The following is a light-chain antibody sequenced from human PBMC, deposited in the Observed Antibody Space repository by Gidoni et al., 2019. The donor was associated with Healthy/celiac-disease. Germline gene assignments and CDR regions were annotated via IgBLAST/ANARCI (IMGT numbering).Light chain of an antibody. CDR1: QSVIYSSNNKYY. Sequence: DIVMTQPPHSPAVSLGERATINCKSSQSVIYSSNNKYYLAWYQQKPGQPPKLLAYWAPTRESGVRDRFSDSGSGTDFTLTSSRLQAEDVAVYYCQKYYSTPYTFXXXTKLEIK. J-gene: IGKJ2*01. CDR3: QKYYSTPYT. V-gene: IGKV4-1*01. CDR2: WAP.